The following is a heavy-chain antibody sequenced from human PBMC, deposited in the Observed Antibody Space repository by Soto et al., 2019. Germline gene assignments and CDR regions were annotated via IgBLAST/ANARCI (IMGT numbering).Heavy chain of an antibody. Sequence: GASVKVSCKASGYTFSDYYIHWVRQAPGQGLEWMGWINPNSGGTNYAQKFQGWVTMTRDTSIYTAYMELSRLRSEDTAVYYCAADSSANRITIFGVVIMTPVGYYYRMAVWGQGTTVTVSS. V-gene: IGHV1-2*04. CDR1: GYTFSDYY. D-gene: IGHD3-3*01. CDR2: INPNSGGT. J-gene: IGHJ6*02. CDR3: AADSSANRITIFGVVIMTPVGYYYRMAV.